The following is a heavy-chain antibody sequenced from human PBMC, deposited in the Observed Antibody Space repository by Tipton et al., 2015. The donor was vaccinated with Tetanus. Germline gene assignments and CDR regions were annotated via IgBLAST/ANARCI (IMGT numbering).Heavy chain of an antibody. D-gene: IGHD3-10*01. Sequence: LRLSCTVSGGSLSGYHWNWIRQSPGKGLEWIGNIYHSESANYNPSLKSRATISVDTSKNQITLTLKSVTAADTALYYCAGDGEKIMTSDRRQRRATNYYYHYGLDVWGQGTTVTVSS. CDR3: AGDGEKIMTSDRRQRRATNYYYHYGLDV. V-gene: IGHV4-59*01. CDR1: GGSLSGYH. J-gene: IGHJ6*02. CDR2: IYHSESA.